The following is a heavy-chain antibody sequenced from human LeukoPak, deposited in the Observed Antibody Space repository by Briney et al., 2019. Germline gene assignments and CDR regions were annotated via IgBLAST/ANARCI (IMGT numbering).Heavy chain of an antibody. CDR3: ARSQYYDFWSGYYSFDP. J-gene: IGHJ5*02. CDR1: GGSVSSGSYY. CDR2: IYYSGST. D-gene: IGHD3-3*01. V-gene: IGHV4-61*01. Sequence: SETLSLTCTVSGGSVSSGSYYWSWIRQPPGEGLEWIGYIYYSGSTNYNPSLKSRVTISVDTSKNQLSLKLSSVTAADTAVYYCARSQYYDFWSGYYSFDPWGQGTLVTVSS.